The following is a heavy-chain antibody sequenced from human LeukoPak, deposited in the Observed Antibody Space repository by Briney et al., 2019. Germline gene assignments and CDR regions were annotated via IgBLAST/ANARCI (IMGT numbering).Heavy chain of an antibody. J-gene: IGHJ4*02. V-gene: IGHV1-2*02. CDR2: INPNSGGT. D-gene: IGHD5-18*01. CDR3: AGRPDTAIVPIFDY. CDR1: GYTFTGYY. Sequence: ASVKVSCKASGYTFTGYYMHWVRQAPGQGLEWMGWINPNSGGTNYAQKFQGRVTMTGDTSISTAYMQLSRLSSDDTAIYYCAGRPDTAIVPIFDYWGQGTLVTVSS.